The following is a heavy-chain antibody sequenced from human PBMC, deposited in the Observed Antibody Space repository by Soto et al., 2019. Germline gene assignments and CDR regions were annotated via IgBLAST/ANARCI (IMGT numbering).Heavy chain of an antibody. D-gene: IGHD1-26*01. V-gene: IGHV4-61*01. CDR2: IYYSGST. CDR3: ARGEDGTYYGVSRAYYHYGMDV. Sequence: PSETLSLTCTVSGGSVSSGSYYWSWIRQPPGKGLEWIGYIYYSGSTNYNPSLKSRVTISVDRSKNQFSLNLSSVTAADTAVYYCARGEDGTYYGVSRAYYHYGMDVWGQGTTVTVSS. J-gene: IGHJ6*02. CDR1: GGSVSSGSYY.